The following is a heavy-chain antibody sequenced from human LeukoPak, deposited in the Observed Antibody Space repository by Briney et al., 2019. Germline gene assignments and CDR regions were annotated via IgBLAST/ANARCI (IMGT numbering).Heavy chain of an antibody. CDR3: ARDVIVPAANWFDP. CDR2: INPNSGGT. Sequence: ASVKVSCKASGYTFTGYYMHWVRQAPGQGLEWMGWINPNSGGTNYAQKFQGRVTMTRDMSISTAYMELSRLRSDDTAVYYCARDVIVPAANWFDPWGQGTLVTVSS. J-gene: IGHJ5*02. V-gene: IGHV1-2*02. CDR1: GYTFTGYY. D-gene: IGHD2-2*01.